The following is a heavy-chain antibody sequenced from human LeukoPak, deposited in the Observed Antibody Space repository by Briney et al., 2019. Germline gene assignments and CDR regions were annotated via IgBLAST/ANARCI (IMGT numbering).Heavy chain of an antibody. Sequence: ASVTVSCKASGYTFTSYYMHWVRQAPGQGLEWMGIINPSGGSTSYAQKFQGRVTMTRDMSTSTVYMELSSLRSEDTAVYYCARDLKGSTYGSGTTAWFDPWGQGTLVTVSS. CDR1: GYTFTSYY. V-gene: IGHV1-46*01. CDR3: ARDLKGSTYGSGTTAWFDP. D-gene: IGHD3-10*01. J-gene: IGHJ5*02. CDR2: INPSGGST.